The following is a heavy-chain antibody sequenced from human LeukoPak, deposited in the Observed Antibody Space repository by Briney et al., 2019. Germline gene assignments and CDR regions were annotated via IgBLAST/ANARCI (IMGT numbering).Heavy chain of an antibody. Sequence: TSGTLSLTCAVSGGSISSSNWWSWVRQPPGKGLEWIGEIYHSGSTNYNPSLKSRVTISVDTSKNQFSLKLSSVTAADTAVYYCALSSGYDAFDIWGQGTMVTVSS. CDR2: IYHSGST. CDR1: GGSISSSNW. V-gene: IGHV4-4*02. J-gene: IGHJ3*02. CDR3: ALSSGYDAFDI. D-gene: IGHD6-19*01.